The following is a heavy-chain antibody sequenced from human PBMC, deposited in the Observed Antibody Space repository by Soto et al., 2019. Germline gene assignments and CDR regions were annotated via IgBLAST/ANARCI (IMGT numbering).Heavy chain of an antibody. D-gene: IGHD5-18*01. V-gene: IGHV3-7*01. CDR3: ARSGVDTAMAHHYYYYYYMDV. J-gene: IGHJ6*03. Sequence: PGGSLRLSCAASGFTFSSYWMSWVRQAPGKGLEWVANIKQDGSEKYYVDSVKGRFTISRDNAKNSLYLQMNSLRAEDTAVYYCARSGVDTAMAHHYYYYYYMDVWGKGTTVTVSS. CDR2: IKQDGSEK. CDR1: GFTFSSYW.